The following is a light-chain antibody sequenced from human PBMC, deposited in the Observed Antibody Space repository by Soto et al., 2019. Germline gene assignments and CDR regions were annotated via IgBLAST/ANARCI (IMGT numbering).Light chain of an antibody. Sequence: QAVVTQEPSFSVSPGGTVTLTCGLSSGSVSASYGPSWYQQTPGQAPRRLIYSAYTRSSGVPDRFSGSILGNKAALTITGAQADDESDYYCVLYLGSGIWVFGVGTKLTVL. J-gene: IGLJ3*02. CDR3: VLYLGSGIWV. V-gene: IGLV8-61*01. CDR1: SGSVSASYG. CDR2: SAY.